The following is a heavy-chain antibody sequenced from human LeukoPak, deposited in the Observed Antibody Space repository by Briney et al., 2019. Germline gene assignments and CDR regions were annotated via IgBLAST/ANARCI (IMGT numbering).Heavy chain of an antibody. V-gene: IGHV4-34*01. Sequence: SETLSLTCAVYGASRSFSGYLWPWIRQPPGKGLEGIGEVDHTETTNNNPSLESRLTISVDTSKNQFSLRLNSVTAADTAVYYCARGRGYSYEVGFDYWGQGNLVTVSS. CDR1: GASRSFSGYL. D-gene: IGHD5-18*01. CDR3: ARGRGYSYEVGFDY. CDR2: VDHTETT. J-gene: IGHJ4*02.